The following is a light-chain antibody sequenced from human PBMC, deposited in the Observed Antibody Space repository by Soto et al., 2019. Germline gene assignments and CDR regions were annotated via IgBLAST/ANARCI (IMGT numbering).Light chain of an antibody. Sequence: EIVSTQSPATLSLSPGERATLSCRASQSVSSYLAWYQQKPGQAPRLLIYDASNRATGIPARFSGSGSGTDFTLTISILEPEDFAVYYCQQRSNWPTFGQGTKVDIK. J-gene: IGKJ1*01. CDR2: DAS. V-gene: IGKV3-11*01. CDR1: QSVSSY. CDR3: QQRSNWPT.